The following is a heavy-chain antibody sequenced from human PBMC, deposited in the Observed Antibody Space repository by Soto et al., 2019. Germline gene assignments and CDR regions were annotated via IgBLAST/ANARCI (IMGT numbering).Heavy chain of an antibody. Sequence: SVKVSCKASGFTFTSSAMQWVRQARGQRLEWIGWIVVGSGNTNYAQKFQERVTITRDMSTSTAYMELSSLRSEDTAMYYCATSYGSGYRAFDYWGQGALVTVSS. CDR3: ATSYGSGYRAFDY. J-gene: IGHJ4*02. CDR1: GFTFTSSA. D-gene: IGHD3-10*01. V-gene: IGHV1-58*02. CDR2: IVVGSGNT.